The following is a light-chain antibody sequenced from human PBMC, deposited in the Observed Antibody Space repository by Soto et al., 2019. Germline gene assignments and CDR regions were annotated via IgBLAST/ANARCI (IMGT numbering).Light chain of an antibody. CDR3: QTWGTGIRV. CDR2: LNSDGSH. CDR1: SGHSTYA. V-gene: IGLV4-69*02. Sequence: QLVLTQSPSASASLGASVKLTCTLSSGHSTYAIAWHQQQPEKGPRYLMKLNSDGSHTKGDGIPGRFSGSSSGAERYLTISSLQSEDEADYCCQTWGTGIRVFGGGTKLTVL. J-gene: IGLJ2*01.